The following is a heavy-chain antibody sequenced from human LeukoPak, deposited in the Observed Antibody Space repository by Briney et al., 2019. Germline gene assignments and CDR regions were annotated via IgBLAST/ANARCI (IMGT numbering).Heavy chain of an antibody. D-gene: IGHD3-22*01. J-gene: IGHJ4*02. CDR1: GYTFTSYY. CDR3: ARGWGLVVISGFFDY. V-gene: IGHV1-46*01. Sequence: GASVKVSCKASGYTFTSYYMHWVRQAPGQGLEWMGIINPSGGSTSYAQKFQGRVTMTRDTSTSTVYMELSSLRSEDTAVHYCARGWGLVVISGFFDYWGQGTLVTVSS. CDR2: INPSGGST.